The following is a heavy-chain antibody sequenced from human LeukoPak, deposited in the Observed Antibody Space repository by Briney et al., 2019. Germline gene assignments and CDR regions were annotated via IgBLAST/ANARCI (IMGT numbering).Heavy chain of an antibody. CDR3: ARDQELVGPGY. CDR1: GYTFTSYY. CDR2: INPSGGST. J-gene: IGHJ4*02. Sequence: ASVKVSCKASGYTFTSYYMHWVRQAPGQGLEWMGIINPSGGSTSYAQRFQGRVTMTRDTSTSTVYMELSSLRSEDTAVYYCARDQELVGPGYWGQGTLVTVSS. D-gene: IGHD6-13*01. V-gene: IGHV1-46*01.